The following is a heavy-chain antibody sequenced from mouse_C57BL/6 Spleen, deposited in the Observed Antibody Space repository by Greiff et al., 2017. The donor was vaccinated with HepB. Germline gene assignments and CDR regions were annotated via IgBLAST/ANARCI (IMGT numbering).Heavy chain of an antibody. Sequence: VQLQQSGAELVKPGASVKLSCTASGFNIKDYYMHWVKQRTEQGLEWIGRIDPEDGETKYAPKFQGKATITAAPYSNTDYLQLSSLTSEDTAVYYCALGGPGTWFAYWGQGTLVTVSA. D-gene: IGHD3-3*01. J-gene: IGHJ3*01. CDR3: ALGGPGTWFAY. CDR1: GFNIKDYY. CDR2: IDPEDGET. V-gene: IGHV14-2*01.